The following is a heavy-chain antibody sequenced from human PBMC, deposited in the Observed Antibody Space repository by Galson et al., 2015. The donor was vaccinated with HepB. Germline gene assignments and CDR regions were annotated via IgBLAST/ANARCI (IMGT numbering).Heavy chain of an antibody. J-gene: IGHJ4*02. Sequence: LRLSCAGSGFTFSGSAMHWVRQTSGKGLEWIGRIGSNANNYATAYKASVKGRFTISRDDSKNTAYLQMNSLRTEDTAVYYCTRLGDLSGYSSCWGQGTLVTVSS. V-gene: IGHV3-73*01. D-gene: IGHD3-22*01. CDR1: GFTFSGSA. CDR2: IGSNANNYAT. CDR3: TRLGDLSGYSSC.